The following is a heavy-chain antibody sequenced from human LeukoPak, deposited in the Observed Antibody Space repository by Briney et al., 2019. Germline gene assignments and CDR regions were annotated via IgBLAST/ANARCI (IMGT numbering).Heavy chain of an antibody. V-gene: IGHV4-39*01. J-gene: IGHJ4*02. CDR2: FYYGVTT. CDR3: GAGRHGRHVDF. D-gene: IGHD5-24*01. CDR1: SGSVSDDDYF. Sequence: SETLSLTCTVSSGSVSDDDYFWGWIRQPPGKGLEWVGIFYYGVTTYNNPSLESRVAISVDASKNQFSVKVNDVTAADTAVYFGGAGRHGRHVDFWGQGTLVTVSS.